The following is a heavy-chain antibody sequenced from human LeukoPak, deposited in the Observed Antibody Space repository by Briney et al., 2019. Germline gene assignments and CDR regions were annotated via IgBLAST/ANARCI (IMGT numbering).Heavy chain of an antibody. CDR3: AKDRGYCSTSTCFKPFDY. CDR1: EFIFSNYA. D-gene: IGHD2-2*01. V-gene: IGHV3-23*01. CDR2: VSGSGGSV. J-gene: IGHJ4*02. Sequence: GGSLRLSCAASEFIFSNYAMNWVRQAPGRGLEWVSRVSGSGGSVFYGNSVKGRFTISRDNSKNTLYLEMSGLRAEDTAVYYCAKDRGYCSTSTCFKPFDYWGRGALVTVSS.